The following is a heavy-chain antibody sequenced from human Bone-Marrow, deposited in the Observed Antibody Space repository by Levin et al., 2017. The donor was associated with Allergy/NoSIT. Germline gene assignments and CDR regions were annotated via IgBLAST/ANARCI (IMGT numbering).Heavy chain of an antibody. Sequence: KISCKASGGTFSNYAISWVRQAPGQGFEWMGQIIPILETTSYAQNFQGRVTITADESTATAYMELSSLRSEDRAGYFLARDPRHYSGSGSRLLDIWGQGTLVTVSS. D-gene: IGHD3-10*01. CDR2: IIPILETT. V-gene: IGHV1-69*11. CDR3: ARDPRHYSGSGSRLLDI. CDR1: GGTFSNYA. J-gene: IGHJ4*02.